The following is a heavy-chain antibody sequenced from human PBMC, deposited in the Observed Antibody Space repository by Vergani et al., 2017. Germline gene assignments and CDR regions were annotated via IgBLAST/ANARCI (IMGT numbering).Heavy chain of an antibody. CDR2: ISSSSSYI. J-gene: IGHJ3*02. CDR1: GFTFSIYS. Sequence: EVQLVESGGGLVKPGGSLRLSCAASGFTFSIYSMNWVRQAPGKGLEWVTSISSSSSYIYYADSLKGRFTISRDNAKNSLYLQMKSLRAEDTAVYYCARDRFRWFGELPDHDAFDIWGQGTMVTVSS. V-gene: IGHV3-21*01. D-gene: IGHD3-10*01. CDR3: ARDRFRWFGELPDHDAFDI.